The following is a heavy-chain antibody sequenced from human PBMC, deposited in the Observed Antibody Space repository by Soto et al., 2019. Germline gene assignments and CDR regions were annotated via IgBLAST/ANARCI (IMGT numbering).Heavy chain of an antibody. V-gene: IGHV3-23*01. D-gene: IGHD3-3*01. CDR2: ISGSGGST. CDR1: GFTFSSYA. Sequence: GGSLRLSCAASGFTFSSYAMSWVRQAPGKGLEWVSAISGSGGSTYYADSVKGRFTISRDNSKNTLYLQMNSLRAEDTAVYYCAKDLGYYDFWSGYHYYYYMDVWGKGTTVTVSS. J-gene: IGHJ6*03. CDR3: AKDLGYYDFWSGYHYYYYMDV.